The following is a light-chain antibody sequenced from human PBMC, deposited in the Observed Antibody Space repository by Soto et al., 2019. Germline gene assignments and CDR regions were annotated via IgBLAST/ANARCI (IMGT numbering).Light chain of an antibody. V-gene: IGLV2-14*01. CDR3: SSYTSSRTLV. CDR1: SSDVGGYNY. J-gene: IGLJ2*01. CDR2: EVS. Sequence: QSVLTQPASVSGSPGQSITISCTGTSSDVGGYNYASWYQQHPGKAPKLMIYEVSYRPSGVSNRFSGSKSGNTASLTISGLQAEDEADYHCSSYTSSRTLVFGGGTKLTVL.